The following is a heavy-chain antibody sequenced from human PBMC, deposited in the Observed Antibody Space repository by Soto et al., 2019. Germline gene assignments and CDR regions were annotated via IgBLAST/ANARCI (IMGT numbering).Heavy chain of an antibody. CDR3: ARVNRLTEKIYYYYYYMDV. CDR1: GYTFTSYG. V-gene: IGHV1-18*01. CDR2: ISAYNGNT. D-gene: IGHD7-27*01. Sequence: ASVKVSCKASGYTFTSYGISWVRQAPGQGLEWMGWISAYNGNTNYAQKLQGRVTMTTDTSTSTAYMELRSLRSDDTAVYYCARVNRLTEKIYYYYYYMDVWGKGTTVTVSS. J-gene: IGHJ6*03.